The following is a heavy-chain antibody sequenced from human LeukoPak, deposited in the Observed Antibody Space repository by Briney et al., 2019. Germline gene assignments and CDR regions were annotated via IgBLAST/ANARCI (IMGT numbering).Heavy chain of an antibody. CDR2: IDTIGDT. CDR3: ARGSRLGVVERDAFDI. J-gene: IGHJ3*02. Sequence: GGSLRLSCAASGFTFSSYDMHWVRQGTGKGLEWVSSIDTIGDTYYPGSVKGRCTISRDNGKNSLYLQMNSLRAEDTAVYFCARGSRLGVVERDAFDIWGQGTMVTVSS. V-gene: IGHV3-13*01. CDR1: GFTFSSYD. D-gene: IGHD3-3*01.